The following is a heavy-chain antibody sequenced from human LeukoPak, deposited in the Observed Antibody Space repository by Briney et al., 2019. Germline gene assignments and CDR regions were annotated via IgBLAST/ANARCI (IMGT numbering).Heavy chain of an antibody. D-gene: IGHD3-9*01. J-gene: IGHJ2*01. CDR3: ARVYYDILTGYYNSWYFDL. CDR2: IYSGGST. V-gene: IGHV3-53*01. CDR1: GFTVSSNY. Sequence: GGSLRLSCAASGFTVSSNYMSWVRQAPGKGLEWVSVIYSGGSTYYADSVKGRFTISRDNSKNTLYLQMNSLRAEDTAVYYCARVYYDILTGYYNSWYFDLWGRGTLVTVSS.